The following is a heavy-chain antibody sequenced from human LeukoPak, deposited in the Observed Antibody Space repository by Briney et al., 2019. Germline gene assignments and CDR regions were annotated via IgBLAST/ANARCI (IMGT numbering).Heavy chain of an antibody. Sequence: VGSLRLSCAASGFTFSNSGMHWVRQAPGKGLEWVAIIWDDGGSEYYADSVKGRFTIPRDNSQNTLYLQMHSLRAEDTAVYYCARDLEGVGATQGFDYWGQGTLVTVSS. J-gene: IGHJ4*02. CDR2: IWDDGGSE. CDR1: GFTFSNSG. D-gene: IGHD1-26*01. CDR3: ARDLEGVGATQGFDY. V-gene: IGHV3-33*01.